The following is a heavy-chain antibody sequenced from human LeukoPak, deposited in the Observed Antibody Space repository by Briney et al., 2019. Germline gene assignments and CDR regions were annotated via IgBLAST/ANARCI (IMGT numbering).Heavy chain of an antibody. CDR1: GFTFNNYC. CDR3: ARDLTDDFWSGYHFDS. CDR2: ISSSSNYI. Sequence: GGSLRPSCAASGFTFNNYCMNWVRQAPGKGLEWVSSISSSSNYIYYADSVKGRFTISRDNAKNSLYLQMNSLRAEDTAVYYCARDLTDDFWSGYHFDSWGQGTLVTVSS. V-gene: IGHV3-21*01. D-gene: IGHD3-3*01. J-gene: IGHJ4*02.